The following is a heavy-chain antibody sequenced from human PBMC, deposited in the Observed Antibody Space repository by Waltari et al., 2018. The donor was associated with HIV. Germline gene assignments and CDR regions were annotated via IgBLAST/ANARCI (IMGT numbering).Heavy chain of an antibody. J-gene: IGHJ6*02. CDR1: GGSFSGSY. V-gene: IGHV4-34*01. D-gene: IGHD2-2*01. CDR3: ARARLVSRGQYCSTTSCLPHYYYYYGMDV. CDR2: INHSGST. Sequence: QVQLRQWGAGLLKPSETLSLTCAVYGGSFSGSYWRWIRQPPGQGLEWIGEINHSGSTNYNPSLKSRVTISVDTSKNQFSLKLTSVTAADTAVFYCARARLVSRGQYCSTTSCLPHYYYYYGMDVWGQGPRSPSP.